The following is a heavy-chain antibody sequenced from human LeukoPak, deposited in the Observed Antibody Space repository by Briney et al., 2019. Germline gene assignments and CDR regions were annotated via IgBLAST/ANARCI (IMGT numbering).Heavy chain of an antibody. V-gene: IGHV1-24*01. Sequence: ASVKVSCRVSGYSLSDLSIHWVRHVPGKGLEWMGGFEPEEGEHGETIYAQKFEGRLTLTEDTATDTAYMELVSPTSADTAVYYCATDRLEIYALHIWGQGTVVTVSS. CDR3: ATDRLEIYALHI. CDR1: GYSLSDLS. CDR2: FEPEEGEHGET. J-gene: IGHJ3*02. D-gene: IGHD1-1*01.